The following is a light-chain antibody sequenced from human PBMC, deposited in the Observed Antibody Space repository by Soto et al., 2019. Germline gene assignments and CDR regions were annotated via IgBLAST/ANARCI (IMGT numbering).Light chain of an antibody. Sequence: DVQMDQSPSSLSASVGDRVTISCRASRSITNYLSWYQQRPGKAPKLLIHAATNLQSGVPSRFSGSGSETDFSLTISSLQPEDFATYYCQQSYSAPRTFGQGTKVDIK. CDR2: AAT. V-gene: IGKV1-39*01. CDR1: RSITNY. J-gene: IGKJ2*01. CDR3: QQSYSAPRT.